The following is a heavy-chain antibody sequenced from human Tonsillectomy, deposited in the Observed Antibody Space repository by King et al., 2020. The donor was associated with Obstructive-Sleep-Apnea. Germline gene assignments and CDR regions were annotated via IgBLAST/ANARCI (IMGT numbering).Heavy chain of an antibody. CDR1: GGSISSNYW. V-gene: IGHV4-4*02. CDR3: ATSGWYYTPFDH. J-gene: IGHJ5*02. D-gene: IGHD6-19*01. Sequence: QLQESGPGLVKPSGTLSLTYAVSGGSISSNYWWSWVRQSPGKGLEWLGKIYHGGSTNYNPSLKSRVTISLDKSKNQIFLRLTSVTAADTAVYYCATSGWYYTPFDHWGQGTLVTVSS. CDR2: IYHGGST.